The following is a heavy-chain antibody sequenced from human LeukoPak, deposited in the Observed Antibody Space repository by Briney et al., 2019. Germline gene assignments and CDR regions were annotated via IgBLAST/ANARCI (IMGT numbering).Heavy chain of an antibody. Sequence: ASVKVSCKSSGYTFSTYGITWVRQAPGQGLEWMGWISAYNGNTNYAQKLQGRVTLTTDTSTSTAYMELRSLRSDDTAVYYCARAGIVPAAPVSFDIWGQGTMVTVSS. CDR1: GYTFSTYG. J-gene: IGHJ3*02. D-gene: IGHD2-2*01. CDR3: ARAGIVPAAPVSFDI. CDR2: ISAYNGNT. V-gene: IGHV1-18*01.